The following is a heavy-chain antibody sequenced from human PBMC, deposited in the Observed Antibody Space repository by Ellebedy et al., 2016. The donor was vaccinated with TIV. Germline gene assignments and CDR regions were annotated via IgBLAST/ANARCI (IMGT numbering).Heavy chain of an antibody. V-gene: IGHV3-30*04. CDR1: RFPFSSYA. CDR3: AALAIVGQLDY. J-gene: IGHJ4*02. CDR2: ISYDARIR. Sequence: PGGSLRLSCAAPRFPFSSYALHWVRRAPGKGLEWVAFISYDARIRYYTDSVKGRFTISRDNSKNTLYLQMNSLRPEDTAVYYCAALAIVGQLDYWGQGTLVTVSS. D-gene: IGHD2/OR15-2a*01.